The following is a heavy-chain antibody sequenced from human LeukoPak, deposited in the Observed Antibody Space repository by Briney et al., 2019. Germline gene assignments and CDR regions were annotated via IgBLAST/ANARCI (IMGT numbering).Heavy chain of an antibody. Sequence: PSETLSLTCTVSGDSVSSGNYYLSWIRQPPGKGLDWSTYMSPSGTTKYNPSLKSRVTTSVDTSKNQFSLKLSSVTAADTAVYYCARLDGVVPAAPRGYYYYGMDVWGQGTTVTVSS. CDR3: ARLDGVVPAAPRGYYYYGMDV. J-gene: IGHJ6*02. CDR2: MSPSGTT. CDR1: GDSVSSGNYY. D-gene: IGHD2-2*01. V-gene: IGHV4-61*01.